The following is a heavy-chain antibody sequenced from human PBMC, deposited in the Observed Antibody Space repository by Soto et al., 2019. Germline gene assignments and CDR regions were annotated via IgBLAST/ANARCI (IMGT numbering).Heavy chain of an antibody. D-gene: IGHD6-19*01. CDR2: ILYSGST. CDR3: ARLGSSGWYQGSYFDY. Sequence: QVQLVESGGGVVQPGRSLRLSCAASGFTFSSCGMHWVRQAPGKGLEWIGSILYSGSTNYNPSLKSRVTLSVETSKNQFSLKMSSVTAADTALYYCARLGSSGWYQGSYFDYWGQGTLVTVSS. J-gene: IGHJ4*02. CDR1: GFTFSSCGMH. V-gene: IGHV4-39*01.